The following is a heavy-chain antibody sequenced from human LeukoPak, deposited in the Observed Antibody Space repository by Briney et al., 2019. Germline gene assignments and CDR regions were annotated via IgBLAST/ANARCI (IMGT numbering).Heavy chain of an antibody. D-gene: IGHD3-22*01. CDR2: INSDGSST. Sequence: GGSLRLSCAASGFTFSSYWMHWVRQAPGKGLVRVSRINSDGSSTSYADSVKGRFTISRDNAKNTLYLQMNSLRAEDTAVYYCARVITYYYDSSGQDLDYWGQGTLVTVSS. CDR3: ARVITYYYDSSGQDLDY. V-gene: IGHV3-74*01. CDR1: GFTFSSYW. J-gene: IGHJ4*02.